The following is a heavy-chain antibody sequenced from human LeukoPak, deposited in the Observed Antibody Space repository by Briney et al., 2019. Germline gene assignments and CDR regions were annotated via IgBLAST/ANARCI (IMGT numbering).Heavy chain of an antibody. CDR3: ARGQWFRAF. CDR1: GGSISSSY. CDR2: FYYSGST. D-gene: IGHD3-10*01. V-gene: IGHV4-59*12. Sequence: PSETLSLTCTVSGGSISSSYWSWIRQPPGKGLEWIGYFYYSGSTNYNPSLKSRVTISVDTSKNQFSLKMNSVTAADTAVYYCARGQWFRAFWSRGTPVTVSS. J-gene: IGHJ4*02.